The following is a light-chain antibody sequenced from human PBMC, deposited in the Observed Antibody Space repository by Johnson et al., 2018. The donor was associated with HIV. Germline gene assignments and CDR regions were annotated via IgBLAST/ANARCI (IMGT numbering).Light chain of an antibody. V-gene: IGLV1-51*01. Sequence: QSILTQPPSVSAAPGQKVTISCSGSSSNIGNNYVSWYQQLPGTAPKLLIYDNDKRPSGTPDRFSGSKSATSATLGITGLQTGDEADYYCGTWETSLSAGLLYVFGPGTKVTVL. CDR1: SSNIGNNY. J-gene: IGLJ1*01. CDR2: DND. CDR3: GTWETSLSAGLLYV.